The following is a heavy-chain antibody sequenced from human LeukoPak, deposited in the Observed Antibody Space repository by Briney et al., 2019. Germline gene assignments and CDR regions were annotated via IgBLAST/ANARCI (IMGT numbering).Heavy chain of an antibody. J-gene: IGHJ4*02. CDR2: SGGST. CDR3: TRDCDSGSHYGY. CDR1: GFSVSNNY. V-gene: IGHV3-66*02. Sequence: GGSLRLSCAGSGFSVSNNYMSWVRQAPGKGLEWVSVSGGSTYYADSVKGRFTISRDNSKNTLYLQMNSLRAEDTAVYYCTRDCDSGSHYGYWGQGTLVIVSS. D-gene: IGHD1-26*01.